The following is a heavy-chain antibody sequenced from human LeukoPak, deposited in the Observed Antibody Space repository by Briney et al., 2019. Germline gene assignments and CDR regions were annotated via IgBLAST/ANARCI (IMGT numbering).Heavy chain of an antibody. D-gene: IGHD2-21*02. CDR3: ARSPLVTATHFDY. V-gene: IGHV3-64*01. J-gene: IGHJ4*02. CDR2: ISSNGGST. Sequence: GGSLRLSCAASGFTFSSYAMHWVRQAPGKGLEYVSAISSNGGSTYYANSVKGRFTISRDNSKNTLYLQMGSLRAEDMAVYYCARSPLVTATHFDYWGQGTLVTVSS. CDR1: GFTFSSYA.